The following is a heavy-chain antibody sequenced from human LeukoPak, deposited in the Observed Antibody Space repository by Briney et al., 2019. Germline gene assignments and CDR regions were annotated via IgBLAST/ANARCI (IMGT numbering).Heavy chain of an antibody. Sequence: GGSLRLSCAAPGFTFSSYAMSWVRQAPGKGLEWVSAISGSGGSTYYADSVKGRFTISRDNSKNTLYLQMNSLRAEDTAVYYCAKAPNFYYDSSGYFDYWGQGTLVTVSS. D-gene: IGHD3-22*01. CDR2: ISGSGGST. J-gene: IGHJ4*02. CDR3: AKAPNFYYDSSGYFDY. CDR1: GFTFSSYA. V-gene: IGHV3-23*01.